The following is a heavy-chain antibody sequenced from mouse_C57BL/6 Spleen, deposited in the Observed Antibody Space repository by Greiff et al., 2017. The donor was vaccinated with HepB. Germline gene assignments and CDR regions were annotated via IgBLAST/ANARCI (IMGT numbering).Heavy chain of an antibody. Sequence: QVQLKQSGPELVKPGASVKISCKASGYAFSSSWMNWVKQRPGKGLEWIGRIYPGDGDTNYNGKFKGKATLTADKSSSTAYMQLSSLTSEDSAVYFCANYYGSPLDYWGQGTSVTVSS. D-gene: IGHD1-1*01. J-gene: IGHJ4*01. CDR1: GYAFSSSW. V-gene: IGHV1-82*01. CDR3: ANYYGSPLDY. CDR2: IYPGDGDT.